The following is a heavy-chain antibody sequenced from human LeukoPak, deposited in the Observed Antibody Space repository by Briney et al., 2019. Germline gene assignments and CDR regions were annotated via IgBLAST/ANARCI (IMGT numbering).Heavy chain of an antibody. V-gene: IGHV4-4*07. CDR1: GCSISNHY. D-gene: IGHD2-15*01. CDR2: IYTSGST. Sequence: SETLSLTCTVSGCSISNHYWSWIRQPAGKGLEWIGRIYTSGSTHYNPSLKSRVSMSVDTSKAQFSLKLSSVTAADTAVYYCARGSPSGASYFNYWGQGTLVTVSS. J-gene: IGHJ4*02. CDR3: ARGSPSGASYFNY.